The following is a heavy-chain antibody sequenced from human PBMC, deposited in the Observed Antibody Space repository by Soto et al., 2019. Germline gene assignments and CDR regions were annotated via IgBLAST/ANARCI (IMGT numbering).Heavy chain of an antibody. Sequence: PSETLSLTCTVSGGSISGYYWSWIRQTPGKELEWIAYIYYSGGTNYNPSLKSRVATAVDTSKNQFSLKLTSVTAADTAIYYCARHMHNWNYFDYWGQGTLVTVPQ. CDR1: GGSISGYY. J-gene: IGHJ4*02. CDR2: IYYSGGT. V-gene: IGHV4-59*01. CDR3: ARHMHNWNYFDY. D-gene: IGHD1-20*01.